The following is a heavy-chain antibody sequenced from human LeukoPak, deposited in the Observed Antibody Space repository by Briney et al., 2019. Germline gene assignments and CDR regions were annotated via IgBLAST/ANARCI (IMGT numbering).Heavy chain of an antibody. D-gene: IGHD3-16*02. J-gene: IGHJ4*02. V-gene: IGHV1-69*05. Sequence: SVKVSCKASGGTFSSYAISWVRQAPGQGLEWMGRIIPIFGTANYAQKFQGRVTITTDESSSTAYMELSSLRSEDTAVYYCASDHYDYVWGSYRLTYFDYWGQGTLVTVSS. CDR3: ASDHYDYVWGSYRLTYFDY. CDR1: GGTFSSYA. CDR2: IIPIFGTA.